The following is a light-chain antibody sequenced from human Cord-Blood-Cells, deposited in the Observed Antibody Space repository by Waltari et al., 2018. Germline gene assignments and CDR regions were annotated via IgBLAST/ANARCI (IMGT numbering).Light chain of an antibody. Sequence: SCTGTSSDVGRYNYVSWYQQHPGKAPKLMIYEVSKRPSGVPDRFSGSKSGNTASLSVSGLQAEDEADYYCSSYAGSNNVVFGGGTKLTVL. V-gene: IGLV2-8*01. CDR2: EVS. CDR3: SSYAGSNNVV. J-gene: IGLJ2*01. CDR1: SSDVGRYNY.